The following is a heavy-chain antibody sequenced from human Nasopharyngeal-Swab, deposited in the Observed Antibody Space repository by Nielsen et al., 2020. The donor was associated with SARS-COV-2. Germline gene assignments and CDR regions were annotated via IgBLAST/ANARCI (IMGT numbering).Heavy chain of an antibody. CDR3: ARTLYSSGWSDRRSYYFDY. D-gene: IGHD6-19*01. J-gene: IGHJ4*02. CDR2: IIPIFGTA. Sequence: SVKVSCKASGGTFSNYAISWVRQAPGQGLEWMGGIIPIFGTANYAQKFQGRVTITADESTSTAYMELSSLRSEDTAVYYCARTLYSSGWSDRRSYYFDYWGQGTLVTVSS. V-gene: IGHV1-69*13. CDR1: GGTFSNYA.